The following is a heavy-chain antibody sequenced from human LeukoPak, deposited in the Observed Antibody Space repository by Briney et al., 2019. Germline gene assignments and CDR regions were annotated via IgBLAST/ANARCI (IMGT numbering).Heavy chain of an antibody. D-gene: IGHD1-26*01. V-gene: IGHV4-34*01. CDR1: GGSFSGYY. CDR2: INHSGST. CDR3: ARDPIWSGSYQDAFDI. J-gene: IGHJ3*02. Sequence: SETLSLTCAVYGGSFSGYYWSWIRQPPGKGLEWIGEINHSGSTNYNPSLKSRVTISVDTSKNQFSLKLSSVTAADTAVYHCARDPIWSGSYQDAFDIWGQGTMVTVSS.